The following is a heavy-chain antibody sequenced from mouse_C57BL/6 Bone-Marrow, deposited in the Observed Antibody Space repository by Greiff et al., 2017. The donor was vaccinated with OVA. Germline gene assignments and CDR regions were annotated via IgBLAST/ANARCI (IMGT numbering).Heavy chain of an antibody. V-gene: IGHV2-2*01. J-gene: IGHJ1*03. CDR1: GFSLTSYG. CDR2: IWSGGST. D-gene: IGHD1-1*01. CDR3: AIYGSSWYFDV. Sequence: VKLVESGPGLVQPSQSLSITCTVSGFSLTSYGVHWVRQSPGKGLEWLGVIWSGGSTDYNAAFISRLSISKDNSKSQVFFKMNSLQADDTAIYYCAIYGSSWYFDVWGTGTTVTVSS.